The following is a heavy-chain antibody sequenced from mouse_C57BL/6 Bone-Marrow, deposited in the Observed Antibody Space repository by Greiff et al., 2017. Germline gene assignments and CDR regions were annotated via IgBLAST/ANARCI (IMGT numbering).Heavy chain of an antibody. D-gene: IGHD1-3*01. J-gene: IGHJ2*01. CDR2: IDPANGNT. CDR3: AGEWGTAGPCDY. V-gene: IGHV14-3*01. CDR1: GFNIKNTY. Sequence: EVQLQQSVAELVRPGASVKLSCTASGFNIKNTYMHWVKQRPEQGLEWIGWIDPANGNTKYAPNFQGKATITADTSSNTAYLQLSSLTSEDTAIYYFAGEWGTAGPCDYWGQGTTLTVSS.